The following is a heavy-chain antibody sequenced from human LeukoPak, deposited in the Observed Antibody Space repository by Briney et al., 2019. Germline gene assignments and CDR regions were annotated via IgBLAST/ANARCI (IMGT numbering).Heavy chain of an antibody. D-gene: IGHD3-10*01. J-gene: IGHJ4*02. Sequence: PGGSLRLSCAASGFTFNSYYMNWVRQAPGKGLVWVSRINRDGSDTIHADSVKGRFTISRDNAKNTLFLQMNSLRAEDTAVYYCARGDFGVDYWGQGTLVTVSS. CDR3: ARGDFGVDY. CDR1: GFTFNSYY. CDR2: INRDGSDT. V-gene: IGHV3-74*01.